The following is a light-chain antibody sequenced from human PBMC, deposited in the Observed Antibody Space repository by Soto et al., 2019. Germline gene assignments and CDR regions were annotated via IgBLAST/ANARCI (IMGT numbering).Light chain of an antibody. CDR3: QQRSNWPPFIT. Sequence: EIVLTQSPATLSLSPGERATLSCRASQSVSSYLAWYQQKPGQAPRLLIYDASNRGTGIPARFSGSGSGTDFTLTISSLEPEDFAVYNCQQRSNWPPFITFGQGTRLEIK. CDR2: DAS. J-gene: IGKJ5*01. V-gene: IGKV3-11*01. CDR1: QSVSSY.